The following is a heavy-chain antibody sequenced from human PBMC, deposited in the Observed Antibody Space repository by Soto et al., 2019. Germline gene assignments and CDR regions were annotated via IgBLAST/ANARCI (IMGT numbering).Heavy chain of an antibody. Sequence: EVHLVESGGGLVKPGGSLSCSCVASGFTFSPYSMNWVRQAPGKGLEWVSTIGTRSDIYYAESVKGPFTISRDNAKNSLSLQMNSLRVENTAVYYCAREETAWPIANGLDVWGEGTAVTVSS. CDR3: AREETAWPIANGLDV. V-gene: IGHV3-21*01. CDR1: GFTFSPYS. J-gene: IGHJ6*04. CDR2: IGTRSDI. D-gene: IGHD2-21*02.